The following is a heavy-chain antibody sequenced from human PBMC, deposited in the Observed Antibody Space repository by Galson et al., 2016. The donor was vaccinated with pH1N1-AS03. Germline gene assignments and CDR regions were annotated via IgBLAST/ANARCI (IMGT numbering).Heavy chain of an antibody. Sequence: SVKVSCKASGYTFISYVMHWVRQAPGQRLEWMGRINAGNGNTTYSQSFQGRVTITRDTSASKAYMELSSLRSEDTAVYYCARGRGSYGMDVWGQGTTVTVSS. CDR2: INAGNGNT. D-gene: IGHD1-26*01. J-gene: IGHJ6*02. CDR3: ARGRGSYGMDV. CDR1: GYTFISYV. V-gene: IGHV1-3*01.